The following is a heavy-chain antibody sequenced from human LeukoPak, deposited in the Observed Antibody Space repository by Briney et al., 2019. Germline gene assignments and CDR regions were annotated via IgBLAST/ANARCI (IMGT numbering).Heavy chain of an antibody. J-gene: IGHJ3*02. V-gene: IGHV3-7*01. CDR3: ARGTYRYDFWSGYYPDAFDI. Sequence: GGSLRLSYAASGFTFSNAWMSWVRQAPGKGLEWVANIKQDGSEKYYVDSVKGRFTISRDNAKNSLYLQMNSLRAEDTAVYYCARGTYRYDFWSGYYPDAFDIWGQGTMVTVSS. CDR1: GFTFSNAW. CDR2: IKQDGSEK. D-gene: IGHD3-3*01.